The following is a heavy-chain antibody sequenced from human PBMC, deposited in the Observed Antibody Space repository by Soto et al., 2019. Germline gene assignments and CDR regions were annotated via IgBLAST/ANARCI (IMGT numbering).Heavy chain of an antibody. CDR3: ARAATDYYDSSGPNSNHYGMDV. D-gene: IGHD3-22*01. J-gene: IGHJ6*02. Sequence: ASVKVSCKASGYTFTSYGISWVRQAPGQGLEWMGWISAYNGNTNYAQKLQGRVTMTTDTSTSTAYMELRSLRSDDTAVYYCARAATDYYDSSGPNSNHYGMDVWGQGTTVTVSS. CDR1: GYTFTSYG. CDR2: ISAYNGNT. V-gene: IGHV1-18*01.